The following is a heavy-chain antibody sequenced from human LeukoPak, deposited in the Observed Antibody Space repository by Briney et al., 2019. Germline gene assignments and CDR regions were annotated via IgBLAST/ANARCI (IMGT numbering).Heavy chain of an antibody. V-gene: IGHV3-21*01. CDR2: ISSSSSYI. CDR1: GFTFSSYE. Sequence: GGSLRLSCAASGFTFSSYEMNWVRQAPGKGLEWVSSISSSSSYIYYADSVKGRFTISRDNAKNSLYLQMNSLRAEDTAVYYCARGLYDSSGTLGYWGQGTLVTVSS. D-gene: IGHD3-22*01. CDR3: ARGLYDSSGTLGY. J-gene: IGHJ4*02.